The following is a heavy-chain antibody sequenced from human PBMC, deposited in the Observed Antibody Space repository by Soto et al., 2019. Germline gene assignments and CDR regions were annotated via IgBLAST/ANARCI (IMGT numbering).Heavy chain of an antibody. Sequence: GGSLRLSCAASGFTVSSNYMSWVRQAPGKGLEWVSVIYSGGSTYYADSVKGRFTISRDNSKNTLYLQMNSLRAEDTAVYYCASIVVVPAYRAFDIWGQGTMVT. V-gene: IGHV3-66*01. J-gene: IGHJ3*02. CDR3: ASIVVVPAYRAFDI. CDR1: GFTVSSNY. D-gene: IGHD2-2*01. CDR2: IYSGGST.